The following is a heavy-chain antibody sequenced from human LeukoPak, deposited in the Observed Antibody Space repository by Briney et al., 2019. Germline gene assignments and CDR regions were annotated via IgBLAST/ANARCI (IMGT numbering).Heavy chain of an antibody. CDR1: GGPFSGYY. Sequence: SETPSLTCAFYGGPFSGYYWRWIRQPPGKGLEWIGEINHSRSTNYTPSPKSRVTLSVDTSQNQLSLKPSSVTAADTAVYYCARGGEADYDYVWGSYRYDWFDPWGQGTLVTVSS. CDR3: ARGGEADYDYVWGSYRYDWFDP. CDR2: INHSRST. J-gene: IGHJ5*02. D-gene: IGHD3-16*02. V-gene: IGHV4-34*01.